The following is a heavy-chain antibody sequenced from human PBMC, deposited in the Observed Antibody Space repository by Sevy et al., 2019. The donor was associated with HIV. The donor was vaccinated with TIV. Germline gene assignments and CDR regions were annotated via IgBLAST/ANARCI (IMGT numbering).Heavy chain of an antibody. V-gene: IGHV1-69*13. CDR3: ASLRSTSGGYSYGFYWYFDL. D-gene: IGHD5-18*01. J-gene: IGHJ2*01. Sequence: ASVKVSCKASGGTFSSYAISWVRQAPGQGLEWMGGIIPIFGTANYAQKFQGRVTITADESTSTAYMELSSLRSEDTAVYYCASLRSTSGGYSYGFYWYFDLWGRGTLVTVSS. CDR1: GGTFSSYA. CDR2: IIPIFGTA.